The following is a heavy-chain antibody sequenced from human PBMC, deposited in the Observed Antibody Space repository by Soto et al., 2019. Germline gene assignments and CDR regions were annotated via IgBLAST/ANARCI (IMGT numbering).Heavy chain of an antibody. CDR2: ISYDGSNK. V-gene: IGHV3-30*18. CDR3: AKNGDFWSWGMDV. D-gene: IGHD3-3*01. J-gene: IGHJ6*02. CDR1: GFTFSSYG. Sequence: PGGSLRLSCAASGFTFSSYGMHWVRQAPGKGLEWVAVISYDGSNKYYVDSVKGRFTISRDNSRNTLNLQMNSLRAEDTAVYYCAKNGDFWSWGMDVWGQGTTVTVSS.